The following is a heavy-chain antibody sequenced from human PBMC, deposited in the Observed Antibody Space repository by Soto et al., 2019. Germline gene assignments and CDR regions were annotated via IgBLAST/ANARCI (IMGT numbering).Heavy chain of an antibody. Sequence: QVQLQESGPGLVKPSETLSLTCTVSGGSVSSATHYWSWIRQSPGKGLEWIGYVYYSGSTNYNPPLASRVTISVDTPKNLFSLKLSSVTAADTAVYYCARLASATVTTDYYYYYGMDVWGQGTAVTVSS. V-gene: IGHV4-61*01. D-gene: IGHD4-17*01. CDR2: VYYSGST. J-gene: IGHJ6*02. CDR3: ARLASATVTTDYYYYYGMDV. CDR1: GGSVSSATHY.